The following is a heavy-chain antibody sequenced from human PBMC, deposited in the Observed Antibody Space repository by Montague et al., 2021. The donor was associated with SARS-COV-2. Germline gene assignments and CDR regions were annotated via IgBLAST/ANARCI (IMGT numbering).Heavy chain of an antibody. V-gene: IGHV6-1*01. J-gene: IGHJ6*02. CDR3: ARGIWLGELLTGYYYYGTDV. Sequence: CAISGDSVSSNSAAWNWIRQSPSRGLEWLGRTYYRSKWYNDYAVSVKSRITINPDTSKNQFSLQLNSVTPEDTAVYYCARGIWLGELLTGYYYYGTDVWGQGTTVTVSS. D-gene: IGHD3-10*01. CDR1: GDSVSSNSAA. CDR2: TYYRSKWYN.